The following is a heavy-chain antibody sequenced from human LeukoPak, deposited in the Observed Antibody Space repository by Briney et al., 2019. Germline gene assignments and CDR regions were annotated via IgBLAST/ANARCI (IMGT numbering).Heavy chain of an antibody. V-gene: IGHV3-48*03. D-gene: IGHD6-13*01. Sequence: GGSLRLSCAASGFTFSNYEMTWVRQAPGKGLEWVSYISVGGGAMYHADSVKGRFTTSRDDAKNSLFLQMNSLRAEDTAIYYCARKTDRPGAVGRDRYFDLWGRGTLITVSS. CDR1: GFTFSNYE. J-gene: IGHJ2*01. CDR2: ISVGGGAM. CDR3: ARKTDRPGAVGRDRYFDL.